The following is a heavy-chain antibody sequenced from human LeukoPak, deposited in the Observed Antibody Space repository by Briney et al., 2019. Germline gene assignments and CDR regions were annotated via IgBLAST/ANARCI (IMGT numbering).Heavy chain of an antibody. D-gene: IGHD1-26*01. CDR3: ARGNSGSYYHI. J-gene: IGHJ3*02. Sequence: GGSLRLSCAASGFTFSNYAMSWVRQAPGKGLEWVSAISGSGDSTNYADSVKGRFTISRDNSKNTLSLQMNSLRAEDTAVYYCARGNSGSYYHIWGQGTMVTVSS. CDR2: ISGSGDST. CDR1: GFTFSNYA. V-gene: IGHV3-23*01.